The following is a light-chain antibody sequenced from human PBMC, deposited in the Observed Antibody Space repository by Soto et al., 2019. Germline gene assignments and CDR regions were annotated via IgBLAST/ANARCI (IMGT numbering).Light chain of an antibody. CDR1: QRVSNNL. CDR2: GAS. Sequence: EIVLTQSPGTLSLSPGDRAALSCRASQRVSNNLLAWYQQKPGQAPRLLISGASKRATGIPARFSGSGSGTDFTLTISRLEPEDFAIYYCQQYGDALSFGPGTKVDIK. CDR3: QQYGDALS. J-gene: IGKJ3*01. V-gene: IGKV3-20*01.